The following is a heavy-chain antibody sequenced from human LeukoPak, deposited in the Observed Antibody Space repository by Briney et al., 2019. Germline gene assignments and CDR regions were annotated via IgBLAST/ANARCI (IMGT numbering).Heavy chain of an antibody. J-gene: IGHJ4*02. CDR3: ARDTPATN. D-gene: IGHD1-1*01. Sequence: SETLSLTCTVSGYSISSGYYWGWIRQPPGKGLEWIGSIYHSGSTYYNPSLKSRVTISVDTSKNQFSLKLSSVTAADTAVYYCARDTPATNWGQGTLVTVSS. CDR2: IYHSGST. CDR1: GYSISSGYY. V-gene: IGHV4-38-2*02.